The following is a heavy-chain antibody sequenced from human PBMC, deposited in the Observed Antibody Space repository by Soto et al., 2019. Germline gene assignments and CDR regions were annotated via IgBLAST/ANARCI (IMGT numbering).Heavy chain of an antibody. J-gene: IGHJ4*02. D-gene: IGHD3-10*01. CDR2: ISAYNGNT. Sequence: ASVKVSCKASGYTFTSYGISWVRQAPGQGLEWMGWISAYNGNTNYAQKLQGRVTMTTDTSTSTAYMELRSLRSDDTAVYYGARDFELWFGELLAVDYWGQGTLVTVSS. CDR3: ARDFELWFGELLAVDY. V-gene: IGHV1-18*01. CDR1: GYTFTSYG.